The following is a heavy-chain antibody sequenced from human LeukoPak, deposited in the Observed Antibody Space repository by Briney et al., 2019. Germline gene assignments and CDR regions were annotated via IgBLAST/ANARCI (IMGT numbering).Heavy chain of an antibody. V-gene: IGHV3-9*01. CDR2: ISWNSGSI. CDR1: GFTFDDYA. J-gene: IGHJ4*02. CDR3: AAGVQLWLLDHY. D-gene: IGHD5-18*01. Sequence: PGGSLRLSCAASGFTFDDYAMHWVRQAPGKGLEWVSGISWNSGSIGYADSVKGRFTISRDNAKNSLYLQMNSLRAEDTAVYYCAAGVQLWLLDHYWGQGTLVTVSS.